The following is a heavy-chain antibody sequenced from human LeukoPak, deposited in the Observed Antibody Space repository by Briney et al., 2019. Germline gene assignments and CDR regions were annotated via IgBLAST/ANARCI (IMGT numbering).Heavy chain of an antibody. Sequence: PGGSLRLSCAASGFTFRSYAMSWVRQAPGKGLEWVSLMSGGGGNTYYADSVKGRFTISRDNSKNTLFLQMNSLRVEDTAIYYCAREGNCSDGVCSTGIDYCGQGTLVTVSS. J-gene: IGHJ4*02. D-gene: IGHD2-8*01. CDR2: MSGGGGNT. CDR1: GFTFRSYA. V-gene: IGHV3-23*01. CDR3: AREGNCSDGVCSTGIDY.